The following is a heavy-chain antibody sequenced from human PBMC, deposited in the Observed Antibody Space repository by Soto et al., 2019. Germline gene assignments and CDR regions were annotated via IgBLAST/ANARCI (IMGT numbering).Heavy chain of an antibody. CDR1: GYTFTSYG. D-gene: IGHD2-15*01. J-gene: IGHJ5*02. Sequence: ASVKVSCKASGYTFTSYGISWVRQAPGQGLEWMGWISAYNGNTNYAQKLQGRVTMTTDTSTSTAYMELRSLRSDDTAVYYCARDCSGGSCYSIEYNWSDPWGQGTLVTVSS. V-gene: IGHV1-18*01. CDR3: ARDCSGGSCYSIEYNWSDP. CDR2: ISAYNGNT.